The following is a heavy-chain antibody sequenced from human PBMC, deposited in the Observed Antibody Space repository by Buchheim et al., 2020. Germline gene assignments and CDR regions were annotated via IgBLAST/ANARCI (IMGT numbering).Heavy chain of an antibody. CDR3: ATSSSSSWYWFDP. CDR2: IYTSGST. J-gene: IGHJ5*02. D-gene: IGHD6-13*01. Sequence: QVQLQESGPGLVKPSQTLSLTCTVSGGSISSGSYYWSWIRQPAGKGLEWIGRIYTSGSTNYNPSLKSRVAISVYTPKNQFSLKLSSVTAADTAVYYCATSSSSSWYWFDPWGQGTL. V-gene: IGHV4-61*02. CDR1: GGSISSGSYY.